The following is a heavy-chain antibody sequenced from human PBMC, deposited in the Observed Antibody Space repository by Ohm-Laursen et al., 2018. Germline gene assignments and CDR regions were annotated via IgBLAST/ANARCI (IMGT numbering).Heavy chain of an antibody. J-gene: IGHJ4*02. CDR1: GGSFSSYY. V-gene: IGHV4-59*10. CDR3: ARAGAIMVSFDY. Sequence: SDTLSLTCAAYGGSFSSYYWSWIRQPAGKGLEWIGRIYTSGSTNYNPSLKSRVTMSVDTSKNQFSLKLSSVTAADTAVYYCARAGAIMVSFDYWGQGTLVTVSS. D-gene: IGHD3/OR15-3a*01. CDR2: IYTSGST.